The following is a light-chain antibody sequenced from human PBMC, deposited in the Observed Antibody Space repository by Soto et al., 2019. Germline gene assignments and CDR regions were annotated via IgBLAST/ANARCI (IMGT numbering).Light chain of an antibody. CDR3: AAWDDSLNAYV. Sequence: QPVLNQPPSASGTAGQRVTISCSGSSSNIGSNTVNWYQQVPGTAPKLLIYSDNQRPSGVPDRFSGSKSGTSASLAISGLQSEDEADHYCAAWDDSLNAYVFGPGTKLTVL. CDR1: SSNIGSNT. CDR2: SDN. J-gene: IGLJ1*01. V-gene: IGLV1-44*01.